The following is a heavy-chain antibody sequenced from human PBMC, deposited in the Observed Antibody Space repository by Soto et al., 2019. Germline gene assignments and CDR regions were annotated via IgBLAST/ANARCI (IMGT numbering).Heavy chain of an antibody. J-gene: IGHJ6*02. CDR1: CGTVSSGNYY. CDR2: VHSGGTY. D-gene: IGHD2-2*01. V-gene: IGHV4-30-4*01. CDR3: ARDLGSSTSCYTPRTYSGRDV. Sequence: SEPLYLTRSVSCGTVSSGNYYWQWIRQSPGKGIEWIGYVHSGGTYYYNPSLSSLVVLSVTRSKNQISLNQTSMTAADTAVYYGARDLGSSTSCYTPRTYSGRDVWRPGTTVP.